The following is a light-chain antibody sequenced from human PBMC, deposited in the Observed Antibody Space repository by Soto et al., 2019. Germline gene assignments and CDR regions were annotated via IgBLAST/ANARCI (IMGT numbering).Light chain of an antibody. CDR1: QSVSTNS. J-gene: IGKJ4*01. Sequence: EIVLTQSPDTLSLSPGERATLSCRASQSVSTNSLAWYQQKPGQAPRPLIYAASSRATGTPDRFSGSGSGTEFTLIISRLEPEDFAVYYCQPYNNWPLTFGGGTKVEIK. CDR2: AAS. V-gene: IGKV3-20*01. CDR3: QPYNNWPLT.